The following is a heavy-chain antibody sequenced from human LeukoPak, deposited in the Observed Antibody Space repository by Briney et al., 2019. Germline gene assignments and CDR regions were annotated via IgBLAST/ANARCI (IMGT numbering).Heavy chain of an antibody. D-gene: IGHD2-8*01. J-gene: IGHJ4*02. CDR3: ASDLGYCTNGVCYTGAIDY. CDR1: GFMLSSYW. CDR2: IKQDGSEK. Sequence: GGSLRLSCAASGFMLSSYWMSWVRQAPGKGLEWVANIKQDGSEKYYVDSVKGRFTISRDNAKNSLFLQMNRLRAEDTAVYYCASDLGYCTNGVCYTGAIDYWGQGTLVTVSS. V-gene: IGHV3-7*01.